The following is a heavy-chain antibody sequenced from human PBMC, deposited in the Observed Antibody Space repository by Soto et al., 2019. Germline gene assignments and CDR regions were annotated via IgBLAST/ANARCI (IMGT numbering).Heavy chain of an antibody. D-gene: IGHD2-2*01. V-gene: IGHV1-69*13. CDR1: GGTFSSYA. Sequence: GASVKVSCKASGGTFSSYAISWVRQAPGQGLEWMGGIIPLFGTTNYAQNFQGRVTITADEPTSTAYMELTSLRSEDTAMYYCARDLGSRSSRALDYWGQGTLVTVSS. J-gene: IGHJ4*02. CDR3: ARDLGSRSSRALDY. CDR2: IIPLFGTT.